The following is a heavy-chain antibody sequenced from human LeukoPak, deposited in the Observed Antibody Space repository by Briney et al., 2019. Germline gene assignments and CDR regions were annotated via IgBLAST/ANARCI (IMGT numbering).Heavy chain of an antibody. CDR2: ISGSGGST. D-gene: IGHD6-19*01. Sequence: GGSLRLSCAASGFTVSSNYMSWVRQAPGKGLEWVSAISGSGGSTYYADSVKGRFTISRDNSKNTLYLQMNSLRAEDTAVYYCAKTRRYSSGPNPFDYWGQGTLVTVSS. CDR1: GFTVSSNY. J-gene: IGHJ4*02. V-gene: IGHV3-23*01. CDR3: AKTRRYSSGPNPFDY.